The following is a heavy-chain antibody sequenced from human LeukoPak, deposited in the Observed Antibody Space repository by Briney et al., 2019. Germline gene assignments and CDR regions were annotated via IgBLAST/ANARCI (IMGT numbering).Heavy chain of an antibody. J-gene: IGHJ5*02. CDR1: GGSISSSSYY. V-gene: IGHV4-39*01. D-gene: IGHD3-22*01. CDR3: ARHTPPIVVNWFDP. Sequence: PSETLSLTCTVSGGSISSSSYYWGWIRQPPGKGLEWIGSIYYYGSTYYNPSLKSRVTISVDTSKNQFSPRLSSVTAADTAMFYCARHTPPIVVNWFDPWGQGTLVTVSS. CDR2: IYYYGST.